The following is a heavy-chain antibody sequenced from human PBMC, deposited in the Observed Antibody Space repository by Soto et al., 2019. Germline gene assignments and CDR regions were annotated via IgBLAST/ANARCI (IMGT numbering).Heavy chain of an antibody. D-gene: IGHD6-13*01. J-gene: IGHJ1*01. CDR1: QFIFSNYG. CDR2: VSHDGTVQ. Sequence: QVQLVESGGGVVQPGRSLTLSCAASQFIFSNYGMHWVRQAPGRGLEWVAVVSHDGTVQFYTDSVKGRFTISRDNSKNTLYLQMNSLRPEDTAVYYCAKEVNVRSSPWCFQHWGQGTLVTVSS. CDR3: AKEVNVRSSPWCFQH. V-gene: IGHV3-30*18.